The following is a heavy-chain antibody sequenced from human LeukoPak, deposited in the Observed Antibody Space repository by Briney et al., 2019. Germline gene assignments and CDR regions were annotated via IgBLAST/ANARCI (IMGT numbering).Heavy chain of an antibody. CDR2: ISSSSSYI. CDR3: ARDKAVAGKRFVFDY. V-gene: IGHV3-21*01. J-gene: IGHJ4*02. CDR1: GFTFSSYS. D-gene: IGHD6-19*01. Sequence: PGGSLRLSCAASGFTFSSYSMNWVRQAPGKGLEWVSSISSSSSYIYYADSVKGRFTISRDNAKNSLYLQMNSLRAEDTAVYYCARDKAVAGKRFVFDYWGQGTLVTVSS.